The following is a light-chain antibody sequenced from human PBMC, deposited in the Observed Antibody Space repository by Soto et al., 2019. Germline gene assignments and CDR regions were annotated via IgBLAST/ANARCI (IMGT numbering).Light chain of an antibody. CDR3: NSYTSKCKGV. CDR1: SSDVGGYNY. Sequence: QSALTQPASVSGSPGQSITISCTGTSSDVGGYNYVSWYQQHPGTAPKLIIYEVSNRPSGVSKRFSGSKSGNTASLTISGLQAEDEADYYCNSYTSKCKGVFGTGTKVTVL. CDR2: EVS. V-gene: IGLV2-14*01. J-gene: IGLJ1*01.